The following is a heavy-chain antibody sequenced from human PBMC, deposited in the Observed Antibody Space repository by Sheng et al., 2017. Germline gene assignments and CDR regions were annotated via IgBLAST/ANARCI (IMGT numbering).Heavy chain of an antibody. CDR3: ARASSDIVVVVAAPDY. Sequence: QVQLQQWGAGLLKPSETLSLTCAVYGGSFSGYYWSWIRQPPGKGLEWIGEINHSGSTNYNPSLKSRVTISVDTSKNQFSLKLSSVTAADTAVYYCARASSDIVVVVAAPDYWGQGTLVTVSS. CDR2: INHSGST. D-gene: IGHD2-15*01. CDR1: GGSFSGYY. V-gene: IGHV4-34*01. J-gene: IGHJ4*02.